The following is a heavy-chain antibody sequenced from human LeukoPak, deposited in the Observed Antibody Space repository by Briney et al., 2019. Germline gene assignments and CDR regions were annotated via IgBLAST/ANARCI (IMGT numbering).Heavy chain of an antibody. D-gene: IGHD6-6*01. J-gene: IGHJ4*02. V-gene: IGHV6-1*01. CDR2: TYYRSKWSF. CDR3: ARGKYTSFDN. Sequence: SQTLSLTCAISGDSIFTNNVAWNWIRQSPSRGLEWLGRTYYRSKWSFDYAVSVKSRITINADTSKNQFSLQLGSVTPEDTAVYYCARGKYTSFDNWGQGTLVTVSS. CDR1: GDSIFTNNVA.